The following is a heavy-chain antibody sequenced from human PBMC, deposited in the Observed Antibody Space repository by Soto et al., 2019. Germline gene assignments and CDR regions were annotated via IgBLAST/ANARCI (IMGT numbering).Heavy chain of an antibody. CDR3: ARAPDYYDSSGFFDY. Sequence: SETLSLTCAVYGGSFSGYYWTWIRQPPGTGLEWIGEINHSGSTNYNPSLKSRVTISVDTSKNQFSLKLNSVTAADTAVYYCARAPDYYDSSGFFDYWGQGTLVTVSS. J-gene: IGHJ4*02. V-gene: IGHV4-34*01. D-gene: IGHD3-22*01. CDR1: GGSFSGYY. CDR2: INHSGST.